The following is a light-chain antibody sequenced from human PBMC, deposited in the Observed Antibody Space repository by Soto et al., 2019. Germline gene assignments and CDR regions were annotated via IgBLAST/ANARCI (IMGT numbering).Light chain of an antibody. CDR3: AAWDDSLSGPV. CDR2: RNN. CDR1: SSNIGSYF. J-gene: IGLJ2*01. Sequence: QSVLTQPPSASGTSGQRVTISCSGSSSNIGSYFVYWYQQLPGTAPKLLIYRNNQRPSGDPDRFSGSKSGTSASLAISGLRSEDEADYYCAAWDDSLSGPVFGGGTKLTVL. V-gene: IGLV1-47*01.